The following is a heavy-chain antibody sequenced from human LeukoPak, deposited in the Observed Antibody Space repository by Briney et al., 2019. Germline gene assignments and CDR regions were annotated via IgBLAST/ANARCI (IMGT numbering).Heavy chain of an antibody. V-gene: IGHV4-59*12. J-gene: IGHJ6*02. D-gene: IGHD6-19*01. CDR1: GGSISSYY. CDR3: ARDSGYSSGWYSLAPYYYYGMDV. CDR2: IYYSGST. Sequence: SETLSLTCTVSGGSISSYYWSWIRQPPGKGLEWIGYIYYSGSTNYNPSLKSRVTISVDTSKNQFSLKLSSVTAADTAVYYCARDSGYSSGWYSLAPYYYYGMDVWGQGTTATVSS.